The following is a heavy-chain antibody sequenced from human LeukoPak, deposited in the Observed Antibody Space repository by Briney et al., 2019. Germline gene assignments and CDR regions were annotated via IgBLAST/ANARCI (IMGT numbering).Heavy chain of an antibody. J-gene: IGHJ4*02. CDR3: ARRDQRYYDSSGYNFDY. V-gene: IGHV3-7*01. Sequence: GGAPGLSRSAPGFTFNSHWMSWVRPAPGKGLGGVGHKKQDGSEKYYVDSVKGRFTISRDNAKNSLYLQMNSLRAKDTAVYYCARRDQRYYDSSGYNFDYWGQGTLVTVSS. D-gene: IGHD3-22*01. CDR2: KKQDGSEK. CDR1: GFTFNSHW.